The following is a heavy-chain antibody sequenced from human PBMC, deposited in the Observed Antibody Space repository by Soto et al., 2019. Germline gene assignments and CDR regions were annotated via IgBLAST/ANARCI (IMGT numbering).Heavy chain of an antibody. V-gene: IGHV4-38-2*02. Sequence: SETLSLTCTVSGYSISSGYYWGWIRQPPGKGLEWIGSIYHSGSTYYTPSLKSRVTISVDTSKNQFSLKLSSVTAADTAVYSCARERGGYSYGLFDYWGQGTLVTVSS. CDR1: GYSISSGYY. CDR2: IYHSGST. CDR3: ARERGGYSYGLFDY. D-gene: IGHD5-18*01. J-gene: IGHJ4*02.